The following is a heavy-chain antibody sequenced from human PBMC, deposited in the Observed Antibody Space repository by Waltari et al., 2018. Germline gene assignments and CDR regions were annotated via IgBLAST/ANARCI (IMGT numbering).Heavy chain of an antibody. D-gene: IGHD6-19*01. V-gene: IGHV1-69*04. J-gene: IGHJ3*02. Sequence: QVQLVQSGAEVKKPGSSVKVSCKASGGTFSSYAISWVRQAPGQGLEWMGGIIPILGIANYAQKFQGRVTITADESTSTAYMELSSLRSEDTAVYYCARMYSSGPGGAFDIWGQGTMVTVSS. CDR1: GGTFSSYA. CDR3: ARMYSSGPGGAFDI. CDR2: IIPILGIA.